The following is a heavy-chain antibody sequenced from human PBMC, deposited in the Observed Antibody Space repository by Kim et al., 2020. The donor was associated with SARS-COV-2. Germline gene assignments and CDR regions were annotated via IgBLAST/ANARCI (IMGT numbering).Heavy chain of an antibody. CDR3: AISGQFDY. CDR1: GFTYSNYA. Sequence: GGSLRLSCAASGFTYSNYAMSWVRQAQGKGLEWVSTITIGGDSTSYADSVKGRFTISRDTSKNTLSLHMNSLRPDDTALYYCAISGQFDYWGQGILVTVSS. CDR2: ITIGGDST. D-gene: IGHD5-12*01. V-gene: IGHV3-23*01. J-gene: IGHJ4*02.